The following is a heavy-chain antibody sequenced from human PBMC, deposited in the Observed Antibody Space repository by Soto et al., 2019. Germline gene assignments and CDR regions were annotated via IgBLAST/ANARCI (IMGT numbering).Heavy chain of an antibody. CDR1: GYTFTSYG. V-gene: IGHV1-18*01. Sequence: ASVKVSFKASGYTFTSYGISWVRQAPGQGLEWMGWISAYNGNTNYAQKLQGRVTMTTDTSTSTAYMELRSLRSDDTAVYYCARDPPLPSPWYFDLWGRGTLVTVSS. CDR3: ARDPPLPSPWYFDL. CDR2: ISAYNGNT. J-gene: IGHJ2*01.